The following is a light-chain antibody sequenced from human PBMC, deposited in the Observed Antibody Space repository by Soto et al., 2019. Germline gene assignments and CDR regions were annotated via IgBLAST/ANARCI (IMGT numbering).Light chain of an antibody. V-gene: IGKV3-11*01. CDR3: QQRSNWPPLYT. CDR2: DAS. J-gene: IGKJ2*01. Sequence: EIVLTQSPATLSLSPGERATLSCRASQSVSSYLAWYQQKPGQAPSLLIYDASNRATGIPARFSGSGSGTDFTLTIISLEPEDFAVYYCQQRSNWPPLYTFGQGTKLEIK. CDR1: QSVSSY.